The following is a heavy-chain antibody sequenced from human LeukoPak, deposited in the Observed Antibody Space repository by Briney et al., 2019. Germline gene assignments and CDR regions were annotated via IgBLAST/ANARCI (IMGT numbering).Heavy chain of an antibody. CDR2: IIPMFGTS. CDR3: ARDLLGSGSSYSSGAWDY. Sequence: GASVKLSCKTSGGTFSNYAISWVRQAPGQGLEWMGGIIPMFGTSTYAQKFQGRVTITADESTSTAYMELSSLRAEDTAFYYCARDLLGSGSSYSSGAWDYWGQGTLVTVPS. CDR1: GGTFSNYA. J-gene: IGHJ4*02. D-gene: IGHD3-22*01. V-gene: IGHV1-69*13.